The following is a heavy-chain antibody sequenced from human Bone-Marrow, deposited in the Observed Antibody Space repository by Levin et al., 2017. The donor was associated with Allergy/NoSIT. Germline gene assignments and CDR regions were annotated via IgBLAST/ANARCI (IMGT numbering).Heavy chain of an antibody. Sequence: PGGSLRLSCAVYGGSFSGYYWSWIRQPPGKGLEWIGEINHSGSTNYNPSLKSRVTISVDTSKNQFSLKLSSVTAADTAVYYCARPLRYQNYYYGMDVWGQGTTVTVSS. CDR1: GGSFSGYY. J-gene: IGHJ6*02. CDR2: INHSGST. D-gene: IGHD3-9*01. V-gene: IGHV4-34*01. CDR3: ARPLRYQNYYYGMDV.